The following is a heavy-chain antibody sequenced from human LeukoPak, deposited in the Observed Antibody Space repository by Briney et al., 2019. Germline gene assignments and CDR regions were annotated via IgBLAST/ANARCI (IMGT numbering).Heavy chain of an antibody. V-gene: IGHV3-74*01. Sequence: GGSLRLSCAASGFTFSSYGMHWVRQAPGKGLVWVSRINSDGSTTTYADSVEGRFTISRDNAKNTLYLQMNSLRAEDTAVYYCVRGQSCSGFNCYDTFDIWGQGTLVTVSS. CDR3: VRGQSCSGFNCYDTFDI. J-gene: IGHJ3*02. D-gene: IGHD2-15*01. CDR2: INSDGSTT. CDR1: GFTFSSYG.